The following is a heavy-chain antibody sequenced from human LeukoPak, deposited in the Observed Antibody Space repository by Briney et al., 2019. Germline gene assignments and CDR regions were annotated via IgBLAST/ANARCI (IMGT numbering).Heavy chain of an antibody. D-gene: IGHD2-15*01. CDR1: GYTFTSYY. CDR2: INPSGGST. J-gene: IGHJ4*02. CDR3: ARDLSLCSGGSCYPGFDY. Sequence: ASVKVSCKASGYTFTSYYMHWVRQAPGQGLEWMGIINPSGGSTSYAQKFQGRVTMTRDTSTSTVYMELSSLRSEDTAVYYCARDLSLCSGGSCYPGFDYWGQGTLVTVSS. V-gene: IGHV1-46*01.